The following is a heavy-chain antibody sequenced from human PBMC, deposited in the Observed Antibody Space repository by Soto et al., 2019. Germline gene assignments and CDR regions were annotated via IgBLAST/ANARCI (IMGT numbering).Heavy chain of an antibody. D-gene: IGHD3-9*01. Sequence: ASVKVSCKASGGTFSSYAISWVRQAPGQGLEWMGGIIPIFGTANYAQKFQGRVTITADEFTSTAYMELSSLRSEDTAVYYCARDPHQTGLLDYWGQGTLVTVSS. CDR1: GGTFSSYA. J-gene: IGHJ4*02. CDR3: ARDPHQTGLLDY. V-gene: IGHV1-69*13. CDR2: IIPIFGTA.